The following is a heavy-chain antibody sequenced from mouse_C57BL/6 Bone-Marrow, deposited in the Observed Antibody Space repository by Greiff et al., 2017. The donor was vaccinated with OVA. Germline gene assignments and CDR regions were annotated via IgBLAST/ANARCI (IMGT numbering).Heavy chain of an antibody. J-gene: IGHJ3*01. CDR3: ARRGNYYGSSYPFAY. Sequence: EVKLMESGPVLVKPGASVKMSCKASGYTFTDYYMNWVKQSHGKSLEWIGVINPYNGGTSYNQKFKGKATLTVDMSSSTSYMELNSLTSEDSAVYYGARRGNYYGSSYPFAYWGQGTLVTVSA. V-gene: IGHV1-19*01. CDR2: INPYNGGT. D-gene: IGHD1-1*01. CDR1: GYTFTDYY.